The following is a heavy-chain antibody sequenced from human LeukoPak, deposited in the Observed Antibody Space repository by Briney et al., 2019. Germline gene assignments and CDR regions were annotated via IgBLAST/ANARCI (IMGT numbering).Heavy chain of an antibody. CDR3: TRGPNDYFK. J-gene: IGHJ4*02. D-gene: IGHD1-1*01. CDR1: GFNVYNNY. V-gene: IGHV3-66*01. Sequence: GGSLRLSCVVSGFNVYNNYMCWVRQAPGKGLEWVSLIYGHGGTSYADSAKGRFTISRDRSKNTLYLQMNSLRVEDTAVYYCTRGPNDYFKWGQGTLVTVSS. CDR2: IYGHGGT.